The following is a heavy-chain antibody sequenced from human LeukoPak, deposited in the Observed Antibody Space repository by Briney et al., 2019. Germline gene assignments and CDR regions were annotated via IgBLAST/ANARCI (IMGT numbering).Heavy chain of an antibody. J-gene: IGHJ5*02. D-gene: IGHD6-19*01. CDR3: AKSFAGSGWYENWFDP. CDR1: GFTFSSYA. Sequence: PGGSLRLSCAASGFTFSSYAMSWVHQAPGKGLEWVSAISGSGGSTYYADSVKGRFTIFGDNSKNTLYLQMNSLRAEDTAVYYCAKSFAGSGWYENWFDPWGQGTLVTVSS. CDR2: ISGSGGST. V-gene: IGHV3-23*01.